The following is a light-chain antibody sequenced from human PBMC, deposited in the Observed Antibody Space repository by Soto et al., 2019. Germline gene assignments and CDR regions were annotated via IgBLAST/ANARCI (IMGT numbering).Light chain of an antibody. V-gene: IGKV3-15*01. Sequence: EIVMTSSPATLSVSPGERSTLSGRASQSVSSNLAWYQQKPGQSPRVLIYAASTRATGIPDRFSGSGSGTEFTLTISSLHSEDFGVYYCQQYDNWWTFGQGTKVDIK. J-gene: IGKJ1*01. CDR1: QSVSSN. CDR3: QQYDNWWT. CDR2: AAS.